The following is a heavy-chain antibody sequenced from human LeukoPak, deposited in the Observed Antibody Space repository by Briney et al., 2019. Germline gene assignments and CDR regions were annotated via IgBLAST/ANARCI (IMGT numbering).Heavy chain of an antibody. Sequence: GGSLRLSCVASGITFSNYAMTWVRQAPGKGLEWVSAISGGGGSTYYADSVKGRFTISRDDSKNTLYLQMNSLRAEDTAVYYCAKLIDYWGQGTLVTVSS. V-gene: IGHV3-23*01. D-gene: IGHD4/OR15-4a*01. CDR1: GITFSNYA. CDR2: ISGGGGST. J-gene: IGHJ4*02. CDR3: AKLIDY.